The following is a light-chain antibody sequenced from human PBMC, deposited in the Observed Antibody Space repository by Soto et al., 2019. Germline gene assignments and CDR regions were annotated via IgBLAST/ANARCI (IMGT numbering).Light chain of an antibody. CDR2: EVS. V-gene: IGLV2-14*01. Sequence: QSALTQPASVSGSPGQSITISCTGTNSDVGGYNYVAWYQNYPGEVPKVLIYEVSMRPSWISTRFSGSKSGNTASLTISGLQAEDEADYYCSSYTTKSTLIFGGGTKVTVL. CDR1: NSDVGGYNY. J-gene: IGLJ2*01. CDR3: SSYTTKSTLI.